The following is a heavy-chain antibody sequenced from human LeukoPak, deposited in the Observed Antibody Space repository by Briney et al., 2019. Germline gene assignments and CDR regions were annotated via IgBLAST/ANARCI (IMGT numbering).Heavy chain of an antibody. J-gene: IGHJ3*02. V-gene: IGHV3-23*01. Sequence: GGSLRLSCVASGFTFSSYGMNWVRQAPGKVLEWVSSSAGSGGGGGTYYADSVKGRFTISRDSSKNTLFLHMNSLRVEDTAVYYCAKGPTGHCSRATCYPFDMWGQGTVVTVSS. D-gene: IGHD2-15*01. CDR2: GSGGGGGT. CDR1: GFTFSSYG. CDR3: AKGPTGHCSRATCYPFDM.